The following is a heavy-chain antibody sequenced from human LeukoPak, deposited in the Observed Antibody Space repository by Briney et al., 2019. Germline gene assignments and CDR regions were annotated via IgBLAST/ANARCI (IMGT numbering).Heavy chain of an antibody. J-gene: IGHJ5*02. CDR3: TRGYCSGGGCSGFHNWFDP. D-gene: IGHD2-15*01. V-gene: IGHV3-15*01. Sequence: GGSLRLSCAASGFTFSNYGMSWVRQAPGKGLEWVGRIKSNIDGGTTDYAAPVNGRFSISRDDSKNTLYLQMNSLKTEDTAIYYCTRGYCSGGGCSGFHNWFDPWGQGTLVTVSS. CDR2: IKSNIDGGTT. CDR1: GFTFSNYG.